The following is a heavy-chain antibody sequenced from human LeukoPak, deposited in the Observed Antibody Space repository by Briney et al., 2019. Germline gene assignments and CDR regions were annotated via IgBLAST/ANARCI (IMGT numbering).Heavy chain of an antibody. V-gene: IGHV3-48*03. CDR2: ISSSGSTI. CDR3: ATSPLAGS. D-gene: IGHD3-10*01. CDR1: GFTFSSYE. J-gene: IGHJ4*02. Sequence: GGSLRLSCAASGFTFSSYEMNWVRQAPGKGLEWVSYISSSGSTIYYADSVKGRFTISRDNSKNTLYLQMNSLRAEDTAVYYCATSPLAGSWGQGTLVTVSS.